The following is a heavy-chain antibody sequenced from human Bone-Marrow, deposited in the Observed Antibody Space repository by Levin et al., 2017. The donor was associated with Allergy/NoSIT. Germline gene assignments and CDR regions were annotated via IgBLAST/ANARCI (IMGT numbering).Heavy chain of an antibody. Sequence: GESLKISCKASGYTFTSYYMHWVRQAPGQGLEWMGIINPSGGSTSYAQKFQGRVTMTRDTSTSTVYMELSSLRSEDTAVYYCAYYYDSSGYYAMWGQGTLVTVSS. CDR3: AYYYDSSGYYAM. CDR2: INPSGGST. J-gene: IGHJ4*02. D-gene: IGHD3-22*01. V-gene: IGHV1-46*01. CDR1: GYTFTSYY.